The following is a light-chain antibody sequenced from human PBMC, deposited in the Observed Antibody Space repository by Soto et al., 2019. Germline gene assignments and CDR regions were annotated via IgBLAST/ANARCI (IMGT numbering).Light chain of an antibody. Sequence: QSALTQPPSVSGAPGKRVTISCTGSSSNIGAGYDVHWYQQLPGTAPKLLIYGNSNRPSGVPDRFSGSKSGTSASLAITGLQAEDEADYYCQSYDSSLSVVVFGGGTQLTVL. J-gene: IGLJ2*01. CDR3: QSYDSSLSVVV. CDR1: SSNIGAGYD. V-gene: IGLV1-40*01. CDR2: GNS.